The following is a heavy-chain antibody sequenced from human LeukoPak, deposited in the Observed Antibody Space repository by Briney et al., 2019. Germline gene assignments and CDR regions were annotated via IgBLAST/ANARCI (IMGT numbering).Heavy chain of an antibody. D-gene: IGHD1-26*01. CDR2: ISSGGGTK. CDR3: ARGELDGRALNY. J-gene: IGHJ4*02. CDR1: EFVFGDYY. Sequence: GGSLRLSCAASEFVFGDYYMSWVRQAPGKGLEWVSDISSGGGTKYYADSVKGRFTISRDNAKNTLYLQMNSLRAEDTAVYYCARGELDGRALNYWGQGTLVTVSS. V-gene: IGHV3-11*04.